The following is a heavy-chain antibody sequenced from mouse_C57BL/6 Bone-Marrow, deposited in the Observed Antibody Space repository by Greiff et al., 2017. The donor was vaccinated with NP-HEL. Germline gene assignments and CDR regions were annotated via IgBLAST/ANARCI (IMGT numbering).Heavy chain of an antibody. CDR1: GYTFTSYW. J-gene: IGHJ1*03. V-gene: IGHV1-55*01. Sequence: QVQLQQPGAELVKPGASVKMSCKASGYTFTSYWLIWVKQRPGQGLEWIGDIYPGSGSTNYNEKFKSKATLTVDTSSSTAYMQLSSLTSEDSAVYYCARPPNGDWCFVVWGTGTTITVSS. CDR2: IYPGSGST. CDR3: ARPPNGDWCFVV.